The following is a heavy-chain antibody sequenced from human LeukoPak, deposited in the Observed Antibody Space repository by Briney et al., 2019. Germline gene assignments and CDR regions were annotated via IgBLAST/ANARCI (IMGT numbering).Heavy chain of an antibody. CDR1: GGSISSGDYY. J-gene: IGHJ5*02. CDR3: ARGAKRSGEGPIVRWFDP. Sequence: SETLSLTCTVSGGSISSGDYYWSWIRQPPGKGLEWIGYIYYSGSTNYNPSLKSRVTISVDTSKNQFSLKLSSVTAADTAVYYCARGAKRSGEGPIVRWFDPWGQGTLVTVSS. CDR2: IYYSGST. D-gene: IGHD3-10*01. V-gene: IGHV4-61*08.